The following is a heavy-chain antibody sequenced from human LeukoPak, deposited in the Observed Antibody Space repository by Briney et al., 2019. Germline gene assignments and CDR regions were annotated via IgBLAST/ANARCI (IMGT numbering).Heavy chain of an antibody. Sequence: AGGSLRLSCADPGFTFGRYWMHWVRQAPGKGLVWVSHITTDGSGTSYADSVKGRFTISRDNAKNTLYLQMNSLRAEDTAVYYCARGAIAGANFDYWGQGTLVAVSS. CDR2: ITTDGSGT. V-gene: IGHV3-74*01. J-gene: IGHJ4*02. CDR1: GFTFGRYW. D-gene: IGHD1-26*01. CDR3: ARGAIAGANFDY.